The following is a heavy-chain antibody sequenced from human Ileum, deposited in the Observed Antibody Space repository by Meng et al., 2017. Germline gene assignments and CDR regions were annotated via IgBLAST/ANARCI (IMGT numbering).Heavy chain of an antibody. CDR3: ARQPTGYPNWLDP. Sequence: LPPHESGPGLRWPSEPLSLNRTVSSGSMSGNFFSWAWIRQPPGKGLEWIVTIHYSGSTYYNPSLKSRVTTSIDTSKKQFFLKWSSVTAADTAVYFCARQPTGYPNWLDPWGQGTLVTVSS. CDR2: IHYSGST. CDR1: SGSMSGNFFS. J-gene: IGHJ5*02. V-gene: IGHV4-39*07. D-gene: IGHD3-9*01.